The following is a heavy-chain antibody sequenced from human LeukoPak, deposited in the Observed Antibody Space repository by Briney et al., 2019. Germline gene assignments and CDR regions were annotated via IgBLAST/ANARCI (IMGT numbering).Heavy chain of an antibody. Sequence: GGSLRLSCAASGFTFSDYYMSWIRQAPGKGLEWASYISSSGSTIYYADSVKGRFTISRDNAKNSLYLQMNSLRAEDTAVYYCARDALLLWFGESYINYYYYGMDVWGQGTTVTVSS. V-gene: IGHV3-11*01. D-gene: IGHD3-10*01. CDR1: GFTFSDYY. J-gene: IGHJ6*02. CDR2: ISSSGSTI. CDR3: ARDALLLWFGESYINYYYYGMDV.